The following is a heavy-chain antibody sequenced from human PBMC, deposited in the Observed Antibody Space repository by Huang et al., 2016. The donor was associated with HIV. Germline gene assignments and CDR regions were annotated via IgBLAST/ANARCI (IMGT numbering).Heavy chain of an antibody. J-gene: IGHJ4*02. CDR3: ASVMSGSYLYFRK. Sequence: QVHLVQSGADVKKPGASVKISCRASGYAFTTYALHWVRTAPGQRLEWIGWINVDNGKTEYSQKFQGRVTLIKDTSATAVDMLLSSLKSEDTALYFCASVMSGSYLYFRKWGQGTLVTVSS. CDR2: INVDNGKT. V-gene: IGHV1-3*01. D-gene: IGHD3-10*01. CDR1: GYAFTTYA.